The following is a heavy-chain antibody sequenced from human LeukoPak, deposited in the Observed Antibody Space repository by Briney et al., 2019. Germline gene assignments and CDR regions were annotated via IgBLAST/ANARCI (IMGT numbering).Heavy chain of an antibody. CDR2: IYYSGST. CDR1: GGSISSYY. D-gene: IGHD3-22*01. J-gene: IGHJ3*02. Sequence: SETLSLTCTVSGGSISSYYWSWIRQPPGKGLEWIGYIYYSGSTNYNPSLKSRVTISVDTSKNQFSLKLSSVTAADTAVYYCTRLYYYDSSGPRDAFDIWGQGTMVTVSS. V-gene: IGHV4-59*01. CDR3: TRLYYYDSSGPRDAFDI.